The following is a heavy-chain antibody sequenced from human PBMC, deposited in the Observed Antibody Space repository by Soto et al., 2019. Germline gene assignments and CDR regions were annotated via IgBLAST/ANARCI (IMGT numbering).Heavy chain of an antibody. V-gene: IGHV1-69*06. CDR2: FIPVYRTL. D-gene: IGHD4-17*01. Sequence: QEQLVQSGAEVKKPGSSVKISCKASGGSFGNSAINWVRQTPGQGLEWVGGFIPVYRTLNFAQKFQGRLTLSADTSTHTAYMELSNLGSEDTAVYYCAFATSGNYGGFDFWGRGTLVTVSS. J-gene: IGHJ3*01. CDR1: GGSFGNSA. CDR3: AFATSGNYGGFDF.